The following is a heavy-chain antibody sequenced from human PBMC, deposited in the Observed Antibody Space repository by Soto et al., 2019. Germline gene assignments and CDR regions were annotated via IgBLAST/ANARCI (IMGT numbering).Heavy chain of an antibody. D-gene: IGHD3-10*01. J-gene: IGHJ6*02. CDR3: ARDYGRGTHYYGSGSYYIPSYYGMDV. Sequence: SVKVSCKASGGTFSSYAISWVRQAPGQGLEWMGGIIPIFGTANYAQKFQGRVTITADESTSTAYMELSSLRSEDTAVYYCARDYGRGTHYYGSGSYYIPSYYGMDVWGQGTTVTVSS. CDR1: GGTFSSYA. V-gene: IGHV1-69*13. CDR2: IIPIFGTA.